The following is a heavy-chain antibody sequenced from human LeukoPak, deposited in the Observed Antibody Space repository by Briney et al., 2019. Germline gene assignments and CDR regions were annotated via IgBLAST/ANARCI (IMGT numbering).Heavy chain of an antibody. CDR3: ARDSPLFGPFYFDY. Sequence: PSETLSLTCAVYGGSFGDYYWSWLRQPPGKGLEWFAEINQSGSTSYNPSLKSRVTISVDTSKNQFSLKLSSVTAADTAVYYCARDSPLFGPFYFDYWGQGTLVTVSS. CDR1: GGSFGDYY. V-gene: IGHV4-34*01. J-gene: IGHJ4*02. D-gene: IGHD3-16*01. CDR2: INQSGST.